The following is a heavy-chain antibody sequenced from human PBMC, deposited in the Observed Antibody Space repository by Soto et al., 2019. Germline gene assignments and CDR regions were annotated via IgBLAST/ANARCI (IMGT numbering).Heavy chain of an antibody. CDR3: ARSYGSGSRPFDY. CDR2: IIPILSMS. CDR1: GGTFSSYT. J-gene: IGHJ4*02. Sequence: QVQLVQSGAEVKNPGSSVRVSCKASGGTFSSYTLNWVRQAPGQGLEWMGRIIPILSMSTYAQKFQGRVSXTXDXXTTTAYMTMSILRSDDTALYYCARSYGSGSRPFDYWGQGTLVTVSS. D-gene: IGHD3-10*01. V-gene: IGHV1-69*02.